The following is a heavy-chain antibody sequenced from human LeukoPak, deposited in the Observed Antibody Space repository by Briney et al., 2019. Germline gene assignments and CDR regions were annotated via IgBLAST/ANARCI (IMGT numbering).Heavy chain of an antibody. J-gene: IGHJ5*02. V-gene: IGHV1-2*02. Sequence: GASVKVSCKASGYTFTSYYMHWVRQAPGQGLEWMGWINPNSGGTNYAQKFQSRVTMTRDTSISTAYMELSRLRSDDTAVYYCARAWNEYCSSSRCYLGPFDPWGQGTLVTVSS. CDR3: ARAWNEYCSSSRCYLGPFDP. CDR2: INPNSGGT. CDR1: GYTFTSYY. D-gene: IGHD2-15*01.